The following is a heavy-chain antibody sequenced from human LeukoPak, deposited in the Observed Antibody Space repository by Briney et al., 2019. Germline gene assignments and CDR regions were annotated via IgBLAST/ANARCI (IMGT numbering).Heavy chain of an antibody. D-gene: IGHD3-22*01. CDR1: GFTFSSYA. V-gene: IGHV3-30-3*01. CDR2: ISYDGSNK. CDR3: ARAYYYDSSAYYWFDY. Sequence: GGSLRLSCAASGFTFSSYAMHWVRQAPGKGLEWVAVISYDGSNKYYADSVKGRFTISRDNSKNTLYLQMNSLRAEDTAVYYCARAYYYDSSAYYWFDYWGQGTLVTVSS. J-gene: IGHJ4*02.